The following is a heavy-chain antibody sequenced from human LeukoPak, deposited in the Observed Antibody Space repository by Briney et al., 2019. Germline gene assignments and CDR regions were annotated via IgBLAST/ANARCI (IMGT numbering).Heavy chain of an antibody. CDR3: AREIAVAGSSHRGMDV. Sequence: GASVKVSCKASGYTFTSYAISWVRQAPGQGLEWMGGIIPIFGTANYAQKFQGRVTITADESTSTAYMELSSLRSEDTAVYYCAREIAVAGSSHRGMDVWGKGTTVTISS. CDR2: IIPIFGTA. D-gene: IGHD6-19*01. J-gene: IGHJ6*03. CDR1: GYTFTSYA. V-gene: IGHV1-69*13.